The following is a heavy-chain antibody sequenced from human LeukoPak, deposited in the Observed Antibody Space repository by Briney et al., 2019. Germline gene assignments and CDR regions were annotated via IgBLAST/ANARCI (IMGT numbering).Heavy chain of an antibody. CDR2: IYTSGST. V-gene: IGHV4-61*02. Sequence: PSQTLSLTCTVSGDSISSGSYYWDWIRQPAGKGLEGIGRIYTSGSTHYNPSLKSRVTISVDTSKNQFSLKLNSVTAADTAVYYCARTGGDYSYYFDSWGQGTLVTVSS. J-gene: IGHJ4*02. CDR3: ARTGGDYSYYFDS. D-gene: IGHD4-17*01. CDR1: GDSISSGSYY.